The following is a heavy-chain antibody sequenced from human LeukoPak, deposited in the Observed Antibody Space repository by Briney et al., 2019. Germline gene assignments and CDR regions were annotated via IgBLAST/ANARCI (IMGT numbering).Heavy chain of an antibody. V-gene: IGHV1-2*02. J-gene: IGHJ4*02. CDR2: INPDSGGT. D-gene: IGHD3-22*01. Sequence: ASVKVSCKASGYTFIGYYMHWVRQALGQGVEWMGWINPDSGGTNYAQQFQGRVTMTRDTSISTAYMDLSRLTSDDTGVYYCARRMAESYYDSSGYPSLGYWGQGTLVTVSS. CDR3: ARRMAESYYDSSGYPSLGY. CDR1: GYTFIGYY.